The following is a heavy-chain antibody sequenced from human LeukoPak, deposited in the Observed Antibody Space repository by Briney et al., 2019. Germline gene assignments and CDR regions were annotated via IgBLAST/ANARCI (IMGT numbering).Heavy chain of an antibody. J-gene: IGHJ6*02. CDR2: ISDNGGDT. V-gene: IGHV3-23*01. CDR1: GFTFSSYA. D-gene: IGHD2-15*01. Sequence: PGGSLRLSCAASGFTFSSYAMRCVRQAPEKGLEWVSTISDNGGDTYYADSVKGRFTIFRDNSKNTLSLQMNSLRAEDTAIYYCAKRIPSKRYYYYGMYVWGQGTTVTVSS. CDR3: AKRIPSKRYYYYGMYV.